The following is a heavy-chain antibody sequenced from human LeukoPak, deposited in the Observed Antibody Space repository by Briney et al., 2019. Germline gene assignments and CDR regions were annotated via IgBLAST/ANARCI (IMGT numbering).Heavy chain of an antibody. Sequence: SETLSLTCTVSGGSISYYYWSWIRQPPGKGLEXXXYIYYSGSTNYSSSLKSRVTISVDTSKNQFSLKLSSVTAADTAVYYCARDTEVAWYYFDYWGQGTLVTVSS. J-gene: IGHJ4*02. CDR3: ARDTEVAWYYFDY. D-gene: IGHD4-23*01. V-gene: IGHV4-59*01. CDR2: IYYSGST. CDR1: GGSISYYY.